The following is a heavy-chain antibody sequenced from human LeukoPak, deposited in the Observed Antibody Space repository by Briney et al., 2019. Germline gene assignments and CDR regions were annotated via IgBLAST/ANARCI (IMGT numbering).Heavy chain of an antibody. CDR1: GYTLTELS. CDR2: YDPEDGET. CDR3: ATRITIFGVVIPFDP. J-gene: IGHJ5*02. Sequence: ASVKVSCKVSGYTLTELSMHWVRQAPGKGLWWMGGYDPEDGETIYAQKFQGRVTMTEDTSTDTAYMELSSLRSEDTAVYYCATRITIFGVVIPFDPWGQGTLVTVSS. V-gene: IGHV1-24*01. D-gene: IGHD3-3*01.